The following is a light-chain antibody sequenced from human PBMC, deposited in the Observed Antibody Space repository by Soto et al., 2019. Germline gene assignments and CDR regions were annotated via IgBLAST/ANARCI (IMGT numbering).Light chain of an antibody. CDR3: QQYYRYPVT. CDR1: QSPNNW. V-gene: IGKV1-5*01. J-gene: IGKJ2*01. Sequence: DSQLTQYPSTLSASVGERVTITCRASQSPNNWMAWYQQKSGKAPKLLIYDVSTLASGVPSRFSGSVSGTECAITISSLQPDDSATYYCQQYYRYPVTFGQGTKVEVK. CDR2: DVS.